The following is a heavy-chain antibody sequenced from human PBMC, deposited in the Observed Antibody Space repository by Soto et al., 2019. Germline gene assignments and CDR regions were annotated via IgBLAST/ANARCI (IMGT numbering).Heavy chain of an antibody. D-gene: IGHD6-13*01. CDR3: AKDMDKRGEYSSSWSVYYYYGMDV. Sequence: GGSLRLSCAASGFTFDDYTMHWVRQAPGKGLEWVSLISWDGGSTYYADSVKGRFTISRDNSKNSLYLQMNSLRTEDTALYYCAKDMDKRGEYSSSWSVYYYYGMDVWGQGTTVTVSS. J-gene: IGHJ6*02. V-gene: IGHV3-43*01. CDR1: GFTFDDYT. CDR2: ISWDGGST.